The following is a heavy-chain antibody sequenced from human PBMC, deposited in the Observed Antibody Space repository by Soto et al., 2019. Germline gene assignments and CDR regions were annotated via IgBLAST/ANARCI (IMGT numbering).Heavy chain of an antibody. CDR3: AREATDYYDSSGYPNYYYYYGMDV. V-gene: IGHV3-33*01. CDR1: GFTFSSYG. D-gene: IGHD3-22*01. J-gene: IGHJ6*02. CDR2: IWYDGSNK. Sequence: GGSLRLSCAASGFTFSSYGMHWVRQAPGKGLEWVAVIWYDGSNKYYADSVKGRFTISRDNSKNTLYLQMNSLRAEDTAVYYCAREATDYYDSSGYPNYYYYYGMDVWGQGTTVTVSS.